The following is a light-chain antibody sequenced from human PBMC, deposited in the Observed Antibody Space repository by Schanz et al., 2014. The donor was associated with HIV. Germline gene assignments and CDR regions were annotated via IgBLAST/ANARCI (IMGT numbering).Light chain of an antibody. CDR1: QSVSSSD. CDR3: QQRSDWPLT. Sequence: EIVLTQSPGTLSLSPGERATLSCRASQSVSSSDLAWYQQKPGQAPRLLIYGTSSRATGIPDRFSGGGSGTDFARTISSLEPEDSAVYYCQQRSDWPLTFGQGTKVEV. V-gene: IGKV3D-20*02. J-gene: IGKJ1*01. CDR2: GTS.